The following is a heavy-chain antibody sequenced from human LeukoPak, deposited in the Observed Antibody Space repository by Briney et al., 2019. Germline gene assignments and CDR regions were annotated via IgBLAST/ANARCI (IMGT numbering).Heavy chain of an antibody. D-gene: IGHD3-22*01. CDR2: ISSTGGST. CDR1: GFTFSSYA. Sequence: VGSLRLSCAASGFTFSSYAMHWVRQAPGKGLEYVSAISSTGGSTYYANSVKGRFTISRDNSKNTLYLQMGSLRAEDMAVYYCARARASGYYDSSGYYYFDYWGQGTLVTVSS. CDR3: ARARASGYYDSSGYYYFDY. J-gene: IGHJ4*02. V-gene: IGHV3-64*01.